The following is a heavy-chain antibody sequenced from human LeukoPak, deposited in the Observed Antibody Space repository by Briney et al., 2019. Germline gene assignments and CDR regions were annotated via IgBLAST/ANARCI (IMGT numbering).Heavy chain of an antibody. CDR2: IYSSGET. CDR1: GGSISGYY. Sequence: SETLSLTCTVSGGSISGYYWGWMRQPPGKGLEWIGTIYSSGETNYNASLKSRVTISVDTSKNQFSLKLSSVTAADTAVYYCARAGGNWFDPWGQGTLVTVSS. V-gene: IGHV4-59*01. D-gene: IGHD3-10*01. CDR3: ARAGGNWFDP. J-gene: IGHJ5*02.